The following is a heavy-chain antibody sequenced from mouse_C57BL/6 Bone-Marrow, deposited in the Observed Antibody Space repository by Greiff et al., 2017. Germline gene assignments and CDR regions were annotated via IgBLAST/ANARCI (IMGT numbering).Heavy chain of an antibody. V-gene: IGHV1-85*01. CDR1: GYTFTSYD. Sequence: VKLVESGPELVKPGASVKLSCKASGYTFTSYDINWVKQRPGQGLEWIGWIYPRDGSTKYNEKFKGKATLTVDTSSSTAYMERHSLTSEDSAVYFCALITTLYYYAMDYWGQGTSVTVSS. J-gene: IGHJ4*01. CDR3: ALITTLYYYAMDY. CDR2: IYPRDGST. D-gene: IGHD1-1*01.